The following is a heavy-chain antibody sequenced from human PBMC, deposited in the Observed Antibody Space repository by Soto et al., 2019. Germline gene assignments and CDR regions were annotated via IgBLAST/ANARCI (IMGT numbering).Heavy chain of an antibody. CDR1: GDSVSSNSAV. CDR3: ARGRDGMALPGFDP. V-gene: IGHV6-1*01. CDR2: TYYRSKWFN. Sequence: PSQTLSLTCAISGDSVSSNSAVWDWIRQSPSRGLEWLGRTYYRSKWFNDYAVSVKSRITIIPDTSKNQFSLQLNSVTPDDTAVYYCARGRDGMALPGFDPWGQGTLVTVSS. D-gene: IGHD1-7*01. J-gene: IGHJ5*02.